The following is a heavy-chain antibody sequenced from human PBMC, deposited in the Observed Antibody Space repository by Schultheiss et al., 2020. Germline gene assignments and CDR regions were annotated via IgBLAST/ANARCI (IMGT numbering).Heavy chain of an antibody. CDR1: GGSISSSSYY. Sequence: SETLSLTCTVSGGSISSSSYYWGWIRQPPGKGLEWIGSFSYSGSTYYNPSLKSRVTISVDTSKNQFSLKLSSVTAADTAVYYCARSQWLAHYFDYWGQGTLVNVAS. J-gene: IGHJ4*02. CDR2: FSYSGST. CDR3: ARSQWLAHYFDY. V-gene: IGHV4-39*01. D-gene: IGHD6-19*01.